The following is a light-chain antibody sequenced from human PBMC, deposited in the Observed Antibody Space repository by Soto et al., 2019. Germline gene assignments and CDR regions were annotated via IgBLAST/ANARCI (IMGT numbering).Light chain of an antibody. Sequence: MTLSPSSVSVYKGDRVIITCRASQTISRYLNWYQQRPGKAPKLLIFHASSLESGVPSRFSGSGSGTEFTLTISSLQPDDFATYYCQQYNSYSWTFGQGTKVDI. V-gene: IGKV1-5*01. CDR3: QQYNSYSWT. J-gene: IGKJ1*01. CDR2: HAS. CDR1: QTISRY.